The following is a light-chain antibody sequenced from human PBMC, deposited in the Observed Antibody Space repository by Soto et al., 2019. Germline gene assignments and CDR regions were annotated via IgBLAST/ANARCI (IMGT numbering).Light chain of an antibody. J-gene: IGKJ1*01. Sequence: IQMTQSPSTLSGSVGDRVTITCRASQTIISWLAWYQQKPGKAPKLLIYKASTLKSGVPSRFSGSGSGTDFTLTISRLEPEDFAVYYCQQYSSSGTFGQGTKVDIK. CDR1: QTIISW. CDR3: QQYSSSGT. CDR2: KAS. V-gene: IGKV1-5*03.